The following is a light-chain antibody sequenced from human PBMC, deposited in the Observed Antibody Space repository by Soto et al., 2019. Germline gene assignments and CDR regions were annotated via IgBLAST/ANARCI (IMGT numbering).Light chain of an antibody. J-gene: IGLJ1*01. CDR2: DVT. CDR1: SSDIGGYNY. CDR3: SSYTSSTTFV. Sequence: QSVLTQPASASGSPGQSITISCTGTSSDIGGYNYVSWYQQHPGKAPKLLISDVTNRPSGVSNRFSGSKSANTASLTISGLQAEDEAEYYCSSYTSSTTFVFGPGTKVTVL. V-gene: IGLV2-14*03.